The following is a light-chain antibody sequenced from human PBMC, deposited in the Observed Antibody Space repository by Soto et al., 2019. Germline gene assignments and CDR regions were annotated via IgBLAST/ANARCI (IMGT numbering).Light chain of an antibody. J-gene: IGKJ5*01. Sequence: DIVLTQTPGTLSLSPGERATLSCRASQRVGSNYLAWYQQKPGQAPRLLIHGATTRATGIPARFSGSGSGTEFTLTISSLQSEDFAVYFCQQYNNWPFSFGQGTRLEIK. CDR3: QQYNNWPFS. V-gene: IGKV3-15*01. CDR1: QRVGSN. CDR2: GAT.